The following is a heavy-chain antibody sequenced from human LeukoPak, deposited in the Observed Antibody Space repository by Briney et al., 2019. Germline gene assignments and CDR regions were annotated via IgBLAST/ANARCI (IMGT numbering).Heavy chain of an antibody. CDR1: GFTFSSYS. D-gene: IGHD2-15*01. CDR2: ISSSSSTI. V-gene: IGHV3-48*04. CDR3: ARERDIVVVVAATGGMDV. J-gene: IGHJ6*02. Sequence: GGSLRLSRAASGFTFSSYSMNWVRQAPGKGLEWVSYISSSSSTIYYADSVKGRFTISRDNAKNSLYLQMNSLRAEDTAVYYCARERDIVVVVAATGGMDVWGQGTTVTVSS.